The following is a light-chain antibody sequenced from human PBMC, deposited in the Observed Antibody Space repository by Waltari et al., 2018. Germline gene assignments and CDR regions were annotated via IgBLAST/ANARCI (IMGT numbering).Light chain of an antibody. CDR1: QSVSRTV. CDR3: QHYVRLPGT. V-gene: IGKV3-20*01. Sequence: EILLTQSPGTLSLSPGERATLSCRASQSVSRTVAWYQQKPGQAPRLLIYGASTRAAGTPERFIGGGSGTDFSLTISRVEPEDFAVYYGQHYVRLPGTFGQGTKVEIK. J-gene: IGKJ1*01. CDR2: GAS.